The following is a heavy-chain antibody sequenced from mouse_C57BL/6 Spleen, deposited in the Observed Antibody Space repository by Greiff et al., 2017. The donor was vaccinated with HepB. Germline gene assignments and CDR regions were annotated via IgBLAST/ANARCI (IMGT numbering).Heavy chain of an antibody. J-gene: IGHJ2*01. CDR2: IGPGSGST. D-gene: IGHD2-2*01. CDR3: ARCGGYDGGGTYFDY. CDR1: GYTFTDYY. V-gene: IGHV1-77*01. Sequence: QVQLQQSGPELVKPGASVKISCKASGYTFTDYYINWVKQRPGQGLEWIGKIGPGSGSTYYNEKFTGKATLPADKSSSTAYMQLSSPTSEDSAFYFCARCGGYDGGGTYFDYWGQGTTLTVSS.